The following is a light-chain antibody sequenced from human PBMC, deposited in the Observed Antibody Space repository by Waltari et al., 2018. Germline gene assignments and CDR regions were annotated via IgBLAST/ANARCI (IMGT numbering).Light chain of an antibody. CDR1: EDINNY. CDR2: DAS. J-gene: IGKJ3*01. V-gene: IGKV1-33*01. CDR3: QRYDYLPT. Sequence: DLQMTQSPSSLSASVGDRLTITCQTSEDINNYLNGYQQKPGKAPKLLIYDASNLKTGVPSRFSGSGSGTHFTLTISSLQPEDIATYYCQRYDYLPTFGPGTKVDLK.